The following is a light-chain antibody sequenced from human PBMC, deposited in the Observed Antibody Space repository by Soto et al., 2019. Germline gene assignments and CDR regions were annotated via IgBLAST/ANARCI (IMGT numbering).Light chain of an antibody. CDR1: QSVSGN. J-gene: IGKJ1*01. V-gene: IGKV3-15*01. CDR3: QQYNNWPWT. CDR2: DAS. Sequence: EIVMTQSPATLSVSPGDRATLSCGASQSVSGNVAWFLQRPGQAPRLLIYDASTRATGIPVRFSGSASGTEFTLTISGLQSEDFAVYYCQQYNNWPWTFGQGTKV.